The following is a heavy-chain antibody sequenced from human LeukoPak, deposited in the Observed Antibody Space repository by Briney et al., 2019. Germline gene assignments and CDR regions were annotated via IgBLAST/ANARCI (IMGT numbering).Heavy chain of an antibody. CDR2: INQDGSEK. J-gene: IGHJ4*02. CDR3: ARDGADSGHYFDY. CDR1: GFTFSSHW. Sequence: GGSLRLSCAASGFTFSSHWMSWVRQAPGKGLELVANINQDGSEKSYVDSVKGRFTISRDNAKNSLYLQMNSLRAEDTAFYYCARDGADSGHYFDYWGQGTLVTVSS. V-gene: IGHV3-7*01. D-gene: IGHD4/OR15-4a*01.